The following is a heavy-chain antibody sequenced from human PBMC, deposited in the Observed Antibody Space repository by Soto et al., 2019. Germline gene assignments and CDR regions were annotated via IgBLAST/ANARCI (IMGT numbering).Heavy chain of an antibody. CDR2: IIPIFGTA. CDR1: GGTFSSYA. V-gene: IGHV1-69*13. CDR3: ARPDYYDSSGSNWFDP. Sequence: SVKVSCKASGGTFSSYAISWVREAPGQGLEWMGGIIPIFGTANYAQKFQGRVTITADESTSTAYMELSSLRSEDTAVYYCARPDYYDSSGSNWFDPWGQGTLVTVSS. D-gene: IGHD3-22*01. J-gene: IGHJ5*02.